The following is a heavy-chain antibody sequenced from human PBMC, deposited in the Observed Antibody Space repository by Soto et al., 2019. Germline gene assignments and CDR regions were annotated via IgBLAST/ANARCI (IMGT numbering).Heavy chain of an antibody. CDR3: ARASPPVDY. V-gene: IGHV1-18*01. J-gene: IGHJ4*02. Sequence: QVQLVQSGAEVKKPGASVKVSCKASGYTFTSYGISWVRQAPGQGLEWMGWISAYNGNTKYAQKLQGGVTMTPETYTSTAYMELRSLSSDDTAVYYCARASPPVDYWGQGTLVTVSS. CDR1: GYTFTSYG. CDR2: ISAYNGNT.